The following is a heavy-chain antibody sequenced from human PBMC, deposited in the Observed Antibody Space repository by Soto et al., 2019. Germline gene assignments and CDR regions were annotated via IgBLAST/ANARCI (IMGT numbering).Heavy chain of an antibody. CDR3: ARDVFAYSSGWYYYYGMDV. CDR2: IKQDGSEK. Sequence: GGSLRLSCAASGFTFSSYWMSWVRQAPGKGLEWVANIKQDGSEKYYVDSVKGRFTISRDNAKNSLYLQMNSLRAEDTAVYYCARDVFAYSSGWYYYYGMDVWGQGTTVTVSS. D-gene: IGHD6-19*01. V-gene: IGHV3-7*01. J-gene: IGHJ6*02. CDR1: GFTFSSYW.